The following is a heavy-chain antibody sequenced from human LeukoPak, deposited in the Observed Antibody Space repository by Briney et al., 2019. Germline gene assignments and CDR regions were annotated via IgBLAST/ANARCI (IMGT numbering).Heavy chain of an antibody. CDR2: IRSKAYGGTT. Sequence: GGSLRLSCTASGFTFGDYAMSWVRQAPGKGLEWVGFIRSKAYGGTTEYAASVKGRFTISRDDSKSIAYLQMNSLKTEDTAVYYCTRVRNAAAGTLGFDPWGQGTPVTVSS. CDR3: TRVRNAAAGTLGFDP. D-gene: IGHD6-13*01. V-gene: IGHV3-49*04. CDR1: GFTFGDYA. J-gene: IGHJ5*02.